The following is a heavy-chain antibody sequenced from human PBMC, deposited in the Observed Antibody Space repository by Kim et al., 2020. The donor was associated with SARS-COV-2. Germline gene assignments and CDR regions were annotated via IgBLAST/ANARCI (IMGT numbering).Heavy chain of an antibody. CDR3: SRTRVDSKPGYW. CDR1: GFTFSDSA. V-gene: IGHV3-48*04. Sequence: GGSLRLSCAASGFTFSDSAMHWVRQAPGKGLEWVSRISSNTSNKAYADSAKGRFTISRDNAKTSLYLQMNSLSAEDTATSYCSRTRVDSKPGYW. CDR2: ISSNTSNK. D-gene: IGHD3-9*01. J-gene: IGHJ2*01.